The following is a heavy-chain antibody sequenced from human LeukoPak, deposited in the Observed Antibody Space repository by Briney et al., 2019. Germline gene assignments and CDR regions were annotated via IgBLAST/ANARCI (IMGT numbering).Heavy chain of an antibody. CDR3: ARDHWNYHAFDY. CDR2: LYTGGST. Sequence: TGGSLRLSCAASGFLVSDNYMHWLRQAPGKGLEWVSVLYTGGSTYYADSGKGRFTISRDNSKNTLYLQMNSLRVEDTAVYYCARDHWNYHAFDYWGQETLVTVSS. V-gene: IGHV3-53*01. D-gene: IGHD1-7*01. J-gene: IGHJ4*02. CDR1: GFLVSDNY.